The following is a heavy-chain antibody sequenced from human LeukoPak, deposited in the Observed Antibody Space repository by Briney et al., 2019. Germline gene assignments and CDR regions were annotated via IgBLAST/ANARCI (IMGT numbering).Heavy chain of an antibody. CDR3: ARLVGATVDPSDY. J-gene: IGHJ4*02. Sequence: GASVKVSCKASGGTFSSYAISWVRQAPGQGLEWMGRIIPILGIANYAQKFQGRVTITADKSTSTAYMELSSLRSEDTAVYYCARLVGATVDPSDYWGQGTLVTVSS. V-gene: IGHV1-69*04. D-gene: IGHD1-26*01. CDR2: IIPILGIA. CDR1: GGTFSSYA.